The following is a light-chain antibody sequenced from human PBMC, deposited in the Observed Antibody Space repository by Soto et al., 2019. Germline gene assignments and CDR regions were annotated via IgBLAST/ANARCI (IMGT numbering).Light chain of an antibody. Sequence: QSVLTQPRSVSGSPGQSVTISCTGTSSDVDDYNYVSWFQQHPGKAPKLMIYDVSERPSGVPDRFSGSKSGNTASLTISGLQAEDEADYYCCSYGGTFYVFGTGTKVTVX. CDR1: SSDVDDYNY. CDR3: CSYGGTFYV. CDR2: DVS. V-gene: IGLV2-11*01. J-gene: IGLJ1*01.